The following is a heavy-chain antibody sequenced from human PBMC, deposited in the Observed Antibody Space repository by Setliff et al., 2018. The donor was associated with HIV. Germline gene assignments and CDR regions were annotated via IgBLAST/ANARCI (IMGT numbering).Heavy chain of an antibody. Sequence: PSETLSLTCTVSGGSISSCYWSWIRQPPGKGLEWIGYIYYSGRTNYNPSLKSRVTISVDTSKNQFSLKLNSVTAADTAVYYCARSPPTTFWSGYTYYYYMDVWGKGTTVTVSS. V-gene: IGHV4-59*01. D-gene: IGHD3-3*01. CDR1: GGSISSCY. CDR3: ARSPPTTFWSGYTYYYYMDV. CDR2: IYYSGRT. J-gene: IGHJ6*03.